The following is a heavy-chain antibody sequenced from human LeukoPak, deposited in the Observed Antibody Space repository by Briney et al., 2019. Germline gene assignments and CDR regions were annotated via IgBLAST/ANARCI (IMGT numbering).Heavy chain of an antibody. J-gene: IGHJ4*02. Sequence: SETLSLTCTVSGGSISSYYWSWIRQPPGKGLEWIGYISYSGSTNYNPSLTSRVTISVDTSKNQFSLKLSSATAADTAVYYCAGGRPYYFDYWGQGTLVTVSS. V-gene: IGHV4-59*01. CDR1: GGSISSYY. CDR2: ISYSGST. CDR3: AGGRPYYFDY.